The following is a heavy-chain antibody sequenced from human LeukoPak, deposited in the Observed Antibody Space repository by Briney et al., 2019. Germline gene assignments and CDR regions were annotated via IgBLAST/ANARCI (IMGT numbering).Heavy chain of an antibody. Sequence: GGSLRLSCAASGFTFSSYGMHWVRQAPGKGLEWVAFIRYDGSNKYYADSVKGRFTISRDNSKNTLYLQMNSLRAEDTAVYYCAKDHLPGIVVADRDYWGQGTLVTVSS. CDR2: IRYDGSNK. V-gene: IGHV3-30*02. CDR1: GFTFSSYG. CDR3: AKDHLPGIVVADRDY. D-gene: IGHD6-19*01. J-gene: IGHJ4*02.